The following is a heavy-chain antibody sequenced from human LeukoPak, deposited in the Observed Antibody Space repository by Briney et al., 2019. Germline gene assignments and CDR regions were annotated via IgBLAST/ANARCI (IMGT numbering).Heavy chain of an antibody. CDR3: ARRHAGRGYSYGYYYYYYMDV. J-gene: IGHJ6*03. V-gene: IGHV4-38-2*02. Sequence: SETLSLTYTVSNYSISSGYYWGWIRQPPGKGLEWIGSIDHSGSTNYNPSLKSRVTISVDTSKNQFSLKLSSVTAADTAVYYCARRHAGRGYSYGYYYYYYMDVWGKGTTVTVSS. CDR2: IDHSGST. CDR1: NYSISSGYY. D-gene: IGHD5-18*01.